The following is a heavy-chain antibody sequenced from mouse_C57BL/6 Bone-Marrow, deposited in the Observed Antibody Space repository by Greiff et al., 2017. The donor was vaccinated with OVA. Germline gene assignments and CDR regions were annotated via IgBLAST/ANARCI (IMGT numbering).Heavy chain of an antibody. Sequence: EVQLVESGGGLVQPGGSLSLSCAASGFTFTDYYMSWVRQPPGTALEWLGFIRNKANGYTTEYSASVKGRFTISRDNSQSILYLQMNALRAEDSATYYCTRSPYGSLDYWGQGTTLTVSS. CDR2: IRNKANGYTT. V-gene: IGHV7-3*01. CDR1: GFTFTDYY. CDR3: TRSPYGSLDY. J-gene: IGHJ2*01. D-gene: IGHD1-1*01.